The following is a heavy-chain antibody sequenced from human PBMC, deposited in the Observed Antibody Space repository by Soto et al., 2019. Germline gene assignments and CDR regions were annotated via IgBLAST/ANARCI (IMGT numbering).Heavy chain of an antibody. J-gene: IGHJ4*02. CDR3: ARVVRGRRVLYDSTGYYDDFDY. CDR1: GSTLSSTY. V-gene: IGHV4-59*01. D-gene: IGHD3-22*01. Sequence: SETLSLTGTVCGSTLSSTYWTWIRQSPGKGLQWAGFSYCRAGSNDNPSLKSRGSISVDSSAQQVPLKLSSVTAADTAVYYCARVVRGRRVLYDSTGYYDDFDYWGQGTPVTVSS. CDR2: SYCRAGS.